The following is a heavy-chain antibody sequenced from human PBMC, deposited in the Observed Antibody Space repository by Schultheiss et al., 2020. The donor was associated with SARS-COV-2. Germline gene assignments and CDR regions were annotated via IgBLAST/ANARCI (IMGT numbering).Heavy chain of an antibody. Sequence: ASVKVSCKASGYTFTNYDINWVRQATGQGLEWMGWMNPNTGNTGYAQRFQGRVTMTRETSISTAYMELTSLRSDDTAVYYCARGKVAGGLPDHWGQGTLVTGSS. CDR1: GYTFTNYD. J-gene: IGHJ4*02. CDR2: MNPNTGNT. V-gene: IGHV1-8*01. D-gene: IGHD6-13*01. CDR3: ARGKVAGGLPDH.